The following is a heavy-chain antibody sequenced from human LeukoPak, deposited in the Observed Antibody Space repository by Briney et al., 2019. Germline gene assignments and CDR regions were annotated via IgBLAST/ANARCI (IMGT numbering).Heavy chain of an antibody. CDR2: IKSKTDGGTT. CDR3: TTHSLYYYDSSGYGGRDY. CDR1: GFTFSNAW. D-gene: IGHD3-22*01. Sequence: PGGALRLSCAASGFTFSNAWMSWVRQAPGKGLEWVGRIKSKTDGGTTDYAEPVKGRFTISRDDSKNTLYLQMNRLKTEDTAVYHCTTHSLYYYDSSGYGGRDYWGQGTLVSVSS. J-gene: IGHJ4*02. V-gene: IGHV3-15*01.